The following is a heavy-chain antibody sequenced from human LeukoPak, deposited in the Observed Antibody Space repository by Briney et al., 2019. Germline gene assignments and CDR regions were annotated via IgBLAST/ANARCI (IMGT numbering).Heavy chain of an antibody. V-gene: IGHV3-11*01. D-gene: IGHD2-15*01. J-gene: IGHJ5*02. Sequence: GGSLRLSCAASGFTFSDYYMSWIRQAPGKGLEWVSYISSSGSTIYYADYVKGRFAISRDNAKNSLYLQMNSLRAEDTAVYYCERDCSGGSCYPPAWGFDPWGQGTLVTVSS. CDR1: GFTFSDYY. CDR3: ERDCSGGSCYPPAWGFDP. CDR2: ISSSGSTI.